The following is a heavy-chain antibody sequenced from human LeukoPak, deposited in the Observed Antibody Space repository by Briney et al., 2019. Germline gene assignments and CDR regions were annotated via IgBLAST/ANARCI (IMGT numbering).Heavy chain of an antibody. CDR2: INQNGREK. D-gene: IGHD3-16*01. J-gene: IGHJ4*02. CDR3: ARSLGDD. Sequence: GGSLRLSCELSGLTFSTYWMTCVRHAPGKGLEWVASINQNGREKYYVDSVKGRFTISRDNAKDSLYLQMNSLRDEDTAVYYCARSLGDDWGQGTLVTVSS. V-gene: IGHV3-7*01. CDR1: GLTFSTYW.